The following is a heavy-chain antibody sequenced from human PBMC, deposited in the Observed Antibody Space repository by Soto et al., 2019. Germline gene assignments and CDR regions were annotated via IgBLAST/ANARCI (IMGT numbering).Heavy chain of an antibody. V-gene: IGHV4-34*01. CDR2: IKDGGYT. D-gene: IGHD5-12*01. CDR1: GGSLSGYY. J-gene: IGHJ1*01. CDR3: ARGQEGVVATH. Sequence: QVQLQQWGAGLLKPSETLSLNCAVNGGSLSGYYWSWIRQPPGKGLEWIGEIKDGGYTNYSPSLTSXXTXSXXTSNTQCSLRLNSVTAADTGLYYCARGQEGVVATHWDQGALVTVSS.